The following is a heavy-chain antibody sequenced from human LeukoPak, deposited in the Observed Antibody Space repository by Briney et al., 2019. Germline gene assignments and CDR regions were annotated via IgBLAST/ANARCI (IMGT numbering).Heavy chain of an antibody. V-gene: IGHV3-33*01. CDR1: GFTFSSYG. CDR2: IWYDGCNK. CDR3: ARDRNDVLTGYTDY. Sequence: PGGSETLSCAASGFTFSSYGMNWVRQAPGKGLEWVAAIWYDGCNKYYGDSVKGRFTISRDNSKSTLYLQMNSLRAEDTAVYYCARDRNDVLTGYTDYWGEGTLVTVSS. J-gene: IGHJ4*02. D-gene: IGHD3-9*01.